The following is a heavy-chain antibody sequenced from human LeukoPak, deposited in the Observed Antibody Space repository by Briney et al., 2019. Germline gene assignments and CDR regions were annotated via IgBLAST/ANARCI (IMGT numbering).Heavy chain of an antibody. CDR1: GASISGYY. Sequence: PSETLSLTCTVSGASISGYYWSWIRQPPGKGLEWIGYIYHSRSASYNPSLKSRVTISVDTAKNHISLKLSSVTAADTAVYYCARLDTIFGVAKGFDYWGQGTLVTVSS. D-gene: IGHD3-3*01. CDR2: IYHSRSA. V-gene: IGHV4-59*01. CDR3: ARLDTIFGVAKGFDY. J-gene: IGHJ4*02.